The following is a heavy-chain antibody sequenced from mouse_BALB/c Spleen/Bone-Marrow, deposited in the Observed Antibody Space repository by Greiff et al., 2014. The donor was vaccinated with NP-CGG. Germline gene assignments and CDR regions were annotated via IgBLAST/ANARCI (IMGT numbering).Heavy chain of an antibody. CDR2: ISNGGGST. J-gene: IGHJ4*01. Sequence: EVMLVESGGGLVQPGGSLKLSCAASGFTFSSYTMSWVRQTPEKRLEWVAYISNGGGSTYYPDTVKGRFTISRDNAKNTLYLQMSSVKSEDTAMYYCARHGYYGSRAMDYWGQGTSVTVSS. CDR3: ARHGYYGSRAMDY. D-gene: IGHD1-1*01. CDR1: GFTFSSYT. V-gene: IGHV5-12-2*01.